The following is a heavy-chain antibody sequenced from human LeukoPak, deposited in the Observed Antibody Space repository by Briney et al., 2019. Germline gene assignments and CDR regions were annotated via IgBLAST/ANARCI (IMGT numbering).Heavy chain of an antibody. D-gene: IGHD3-3*01. J-gene: IGHJ3*02. CDR1: GYTFTGYY. V-gene: IGHV1-2*02. CDR3: ARGGDDFWSGYYIPLDAFDI. CDR2: INPNSGGT. Sequence: ASVKVSCKASGYTFTGYYMHWVRQAPGQGLEWMGWINPNSGGTNYAQKLQGRVTMTRDTSISTAYMELSRLRSDDTAVYYCARGGDDFWSGYYIPLDAFDIWGQGTMVTVSS.